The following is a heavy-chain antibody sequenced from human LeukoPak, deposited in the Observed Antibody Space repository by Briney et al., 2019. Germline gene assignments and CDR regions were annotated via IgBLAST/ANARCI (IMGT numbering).Heavy chain of an antibody. CDR2: ISGSGGST. D-gene: IGHD3-22*01. CDR1: GFTFSSYS. Sequence: GGSLRLSCAASGFTFSSYSMNWVRQAPGKGLEWVSAISGSGGSTNYADSVKGRFTISRDNSKNTLYLQMNSLRAEDTAVYYCAKSPMYYYDSSGYPDYWGQGTLVTVSS. V-gene: IGHV3-23*01. CDR3: AKSPMYYYDSSGYPDY. J-gene: IGHJ4*02.